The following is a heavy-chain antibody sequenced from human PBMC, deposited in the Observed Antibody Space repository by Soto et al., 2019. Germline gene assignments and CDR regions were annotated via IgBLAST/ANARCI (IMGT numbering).Heavy chain of an antibody. D-gene: IGHD1-26*01. V-gene: IGHV3-23*01. Sequence: GGSLRLSCAASGFTFSSYAMSWVRQAPGKGLEWVSAISGSGGSTYYADTVKGRFTISRDNSKNTLYLQMNSLRAEDTAVYYCAKDPVGANRVDNYFDYWGQGTLVTVSS. CDR3: AKDPVGANRVDNYFDY. J-gene: IGHJ4*02. CDR2: ISGSGGST. CDR1: GFTFSSYA.